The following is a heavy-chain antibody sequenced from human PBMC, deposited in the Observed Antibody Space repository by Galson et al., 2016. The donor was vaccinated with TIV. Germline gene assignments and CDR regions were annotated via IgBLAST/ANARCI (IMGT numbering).Heavy chain of an antibody. CDR1: GGSFTGYY. V-gene: IGHV4-34*01. CDR2: VHHGGST. D-gene: IGHD3-22*01. J-gene: IGHJ4*02. Sequence: ETLSLTCNVYGGSFTGYYWAWIRQPPGKGLEWLGEVHHGGSTNYSPTLKSRLTISVDTSKKQVALNLTSVTAADTAVYYCARTKHENSGPTAQTDHWGQGILVTVFS. CDR3: ARTKHENSGPTAQTDH.